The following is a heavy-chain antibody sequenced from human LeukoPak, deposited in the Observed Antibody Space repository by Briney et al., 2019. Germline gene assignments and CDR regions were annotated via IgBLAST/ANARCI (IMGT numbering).Heavy chain of an antibody. CDR3: ARVSGSSGYDIDY. CDR2: IYYSGST. V-gene: IGHV4-39*07. J-gene: IGHJ4*02. Sequence: SGPTLVNPTQTLTLTCTFSGFSLSTSGVGVGWIRQPPGKGLEWIGSIYYSGSTYYNPSLKSRVTISVDRSKNQFSLKLSSVTAADTAVYYCARVSGSSGYDIDYWGQGTLVTVSS. D-gene: IGHD3-22*01. CDR1: GFSLSTSGVG.